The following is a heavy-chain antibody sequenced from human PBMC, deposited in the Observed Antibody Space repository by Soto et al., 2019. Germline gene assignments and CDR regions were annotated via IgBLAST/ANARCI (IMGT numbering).Heavy chain of an antibody. J-gene: IGHJ5*02. CDR2: IYTSGST. D-gene: IGHD4-17*01. Sequence: PSETLSLTCTVSGGSISSYYWSWIRQPAGKGLEWIGRIYTSGSTNYNPSLKSRVTMSVDTSKNQFSLKLSSVTAADTAVYYCARDRGATVTTDNGYWFDPWGQGTLVTRLL. CDR1: GGSISSYY. V-gene: IGHV4-4*07. CDR3: ARDRGATVTTDNGYWFDP.